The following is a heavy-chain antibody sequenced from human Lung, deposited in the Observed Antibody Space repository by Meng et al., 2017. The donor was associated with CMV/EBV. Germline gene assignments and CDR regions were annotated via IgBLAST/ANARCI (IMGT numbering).Heavy chain of an antibody. CDR2: ISSSSNYI. CDR3: GRVPGLGMSFYYGLDV. V-gene: IGHV3-21*06. Sequence: GESLKISCAASGFTFSTYNMNWVRQAPGKGLEWVSSISSSSNYIYYADSVKGRFTISRANARNSLFLQVNSLRAEDTAVYYCGRVPGLGMSFYYGLDVWGRGTTVTVSS. J-gene: IGHJ6*02. CDR1: GFTFSTYN. D-gene: IGHD7-27*01.